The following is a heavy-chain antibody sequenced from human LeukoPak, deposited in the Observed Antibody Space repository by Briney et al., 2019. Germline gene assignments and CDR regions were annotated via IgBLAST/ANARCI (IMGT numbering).Heavy chain of an antibody. D-gene: IGHD1-26*01. CDR3: ARDVSGSYYYYYYMDV. CDR2: ISAYNGNT. J-gene: IGHJ6*03. Sequence: ASVKVSCKASGYTFTSYGISWVRQAPGQGLEWMGWISAYNGNTNYAQKLQGRVTMTTDTSTSTAYMELRSLRSDDTAVYYCARDVSGSYYYYYYMDVWGKGTTVTVSS. CDR1: GYTFTSYG. V-gene: IGHV1-18*01.